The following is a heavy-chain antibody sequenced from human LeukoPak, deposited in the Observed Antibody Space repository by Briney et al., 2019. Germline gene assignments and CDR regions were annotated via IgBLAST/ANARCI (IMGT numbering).Heavy chain of an antibody. V-gene: IGHV3-7*01. Sequence: QSGGSLRLSCAASGFTFSSYWMSWVRQAPGKGLEWVANIKQDGSEKYYVDSVKGRFTISRDNAKNSLYLQMNSLRAEGTAVYYCARDSQWLVFNWFDPWGQGTLVTVSS. D-gene: IGHD6-19*01. CDR2: IKQDGSEK. J-gene: IGHJ5*02. CDR1: GFTFSSYW. CDR3: ARDSQWLVFNWFDP.